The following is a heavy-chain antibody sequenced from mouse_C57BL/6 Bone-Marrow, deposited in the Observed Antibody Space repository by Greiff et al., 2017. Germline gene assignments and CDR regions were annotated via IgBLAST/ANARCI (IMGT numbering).Heavy chain of an antibody. CDR3: AEQGRGAYYAMDY. Sequence: VQLVESGPGLVQPSQSLSITCTVSGFSLTSYGVHWVRQSPGKGLEWLGVIWSGGSTDYNAAFISRLSISKDNSKSQVFFKMNSLQADDTAIYYCAEQGRGAYYAMDYWGQGTSVTVSS. CDR2: IWSGGST. D-gene: IGHD4-1*01. J-gene: IGHJ4*01. V-gene: IGHV2-2*01. CDR1: GFSLTSYG.